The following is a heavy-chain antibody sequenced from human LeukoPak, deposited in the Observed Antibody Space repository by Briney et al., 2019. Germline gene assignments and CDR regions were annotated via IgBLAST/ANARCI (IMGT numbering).Heavy chain of an antibody. CDR1: GGSISSYY. V-gene: IGHV4-59*01. J-gene: IGHJ4*02. D-gene: IGHD3-22*01. Sequence: KPSETLSLTCTVSGGSISSYYLSWIRQPPGKGLEWIGYIYYSGSTNYNPSLKSRVTISVDTSKNQFSLKLSSVTAADTAVYYCAGASYDSSGVHWGQGTLVTVSS. CDR2: IYYSGST. CDR3: AGASYDSSGVH.